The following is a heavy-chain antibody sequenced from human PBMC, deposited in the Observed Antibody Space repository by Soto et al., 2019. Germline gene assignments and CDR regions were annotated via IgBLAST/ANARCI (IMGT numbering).Heavy chain of an antibody. CDR2: IKQDGSEK. Sequence: EVQLVESGGGLVQPGGSLGLTCVASGFTFSGYWMSWVRQVPEKGLEWVANIKQDGSEKYYVDSVTGRFTISRDNAKNSLYLQMNFLRVEDTAVYYCARGKGYFDPWGQGTLVTVSS. V-gene: IGHV3-7*04. D-gene: IGHD1-1*01. CDR1: GFTFSGYW. J-gene: IGHJ5*02. CDR3: ARGKGYFDP.